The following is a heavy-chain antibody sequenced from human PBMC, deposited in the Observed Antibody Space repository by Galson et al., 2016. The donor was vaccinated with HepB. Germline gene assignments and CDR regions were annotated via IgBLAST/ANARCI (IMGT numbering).Heavy chain of an antibody. Sequence: SVKVSCKASEFSFSNSAVQWVRQARGQRLEWIGWIVVDIGNINYSQKFQERVTIARDTSANTAYMEVSSLRSEDTAVYYCARGRGANFDRWGQGTLVTVSS. CDR3: ARGRGANFDR. J-gene: IGHJ4*02. D-gene: IGHD3-10*01. CDR1: EFSFSNSA. V-gene: IGHV1-58*01. CDR2: IVVDIGNI.